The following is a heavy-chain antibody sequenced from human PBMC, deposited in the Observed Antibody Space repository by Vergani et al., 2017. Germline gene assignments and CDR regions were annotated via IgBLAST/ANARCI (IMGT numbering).Heavy chain of an antibody. J-gene: IGHJ3*02. Sequence: QVQLQESGPGLVKPSETLSLTCAVSGYSISSGYYWGWIRQPPGKGLEWIGSIYHSGSTYYNPSLKSRVTISVDTSKNQFSLTLSSVTAADTAVYYCARPNYEFWSGYSTDAFDIWGQGTMVTVSS. CDR2: IYHSGST. CDR1: GYSISSGYY. V-gene: IGHV4-38-2*01. D-gene: IGHD3-3*01. CDR3: ARPNYEFWSGYSTDAFDI.